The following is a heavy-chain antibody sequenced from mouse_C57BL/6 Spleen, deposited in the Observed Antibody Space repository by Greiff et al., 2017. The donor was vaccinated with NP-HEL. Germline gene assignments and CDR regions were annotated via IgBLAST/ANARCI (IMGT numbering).Heavy chain of an antibody. V-gene: IGHV5-17*01. Sequence: EVKVVESGGGLVKPGGSLKLSCAASGFTFSDYGMHWVRQAPEKGLEWVAYISSGSSTIYYADTVKGRFTISRDNAKNTLFLQMTSLRSEDTAMYYCARTNWYYFDYWGQGTTLTVSS. J-gene: IGHJ2*01. CDR3: ARTNWYYFDY. CDR1: GFTFSDYG. CDR2: ISSGSSTI. D-gene: IGHD4-1*01.